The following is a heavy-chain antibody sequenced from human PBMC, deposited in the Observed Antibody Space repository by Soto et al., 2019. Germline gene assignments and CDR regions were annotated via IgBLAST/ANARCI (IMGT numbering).Heavy chain of an antibody. D-gene: IGHD6-19*01. J-gene: IGHJ6*02. V-gene: IGHV5-51*01. CDR3: ARPREAGKNYYGVDV. Sequence: GEALKISCKGSGYSFTSYWFGWVRQMPGKGLEWMGIIYPGDSDTRYSPSFQGQVTISADKSISTAYVQWSSLKASDTAMYYCARPREAGKNYYGVDVWGQGTTVTVSS. CDR1: GYSFTSYW. CDR2: IYPGDSDT.